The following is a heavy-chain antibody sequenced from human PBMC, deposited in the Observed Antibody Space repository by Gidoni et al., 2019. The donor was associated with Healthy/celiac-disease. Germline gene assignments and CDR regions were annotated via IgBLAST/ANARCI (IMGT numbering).Heavy chain of an antibody. D-gene: IGHD3-22*01. CDR3: AKDRDYYDSSGYVFDY. Sequence: EVQLVELGGGLVQPARPRRLPCSPSGFTFDDYAMHWVLQAPGKGLEWVSGISWNSGSIGYADSVKGRFTISIDNAKHSLYLQMNSLRAEDTALYYCAKDRDYYDSSGYVFDYWGQGTLVTVSS. CDR1: GFTFDDYA. CDR2: ISWNSGSI. V-gene: IGHV3-9*01. J-gene: IGHJ4*02.